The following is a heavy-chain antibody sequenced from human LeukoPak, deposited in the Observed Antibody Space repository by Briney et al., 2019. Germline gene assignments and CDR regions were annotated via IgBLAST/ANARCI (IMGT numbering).Heavy chain of an antibody. D-gene: IGHD6-13*01. CDR2: ISSSSSYI. Sequence: PGGSLRLSCAASGFTFSSYSMNWVRQAPGKGLEWVSSISSSSSYIYYADSVKGRFTISRDNAKSSLYLQMNSLRAEDTAVYYCARGVAAAGGFDYWGQGTLVTVSS. CDR3: ARGVAAAGGFDY. V-gene: IGHV3-21*01. CDR1: GFTFSSYS. J-gene: IGHJ4*02.